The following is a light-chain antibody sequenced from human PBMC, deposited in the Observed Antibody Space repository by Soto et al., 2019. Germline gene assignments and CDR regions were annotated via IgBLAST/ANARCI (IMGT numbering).Light chain of an antibody. CDR1: QSVTTQ. Sequence: IVLTQSPGTLSLSPGERATLSCRASQSVTTQLAWYQQKPGQAPRLLIYDTSTRATGIPARFSGSGSGTEFTLTISSLQSEDFAVYYCQQYNNWPPITFGQGTRLEI. CDR3: QQYNNWPPIT. V-gene: IGKV3-15*01. J-gene: IGKJ5*01. CDR2: DTS.